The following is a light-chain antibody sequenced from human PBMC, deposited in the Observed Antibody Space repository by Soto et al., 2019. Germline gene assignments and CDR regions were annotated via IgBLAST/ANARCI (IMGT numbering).Light chain of an antibody. Sequence: DIQMTQSPSTLSASVGDRVTITCRASQSISSWLAWYQQKPGKAPKLLIYDASSLESGVPSRFSGSGSGTEFTHTISSLQPDDFATYSCQQYNGYSRTFGQGTKVEIK. V-gene: IGKV1-5*01. J-gene: IGKJ1*01. CDR3: QQYNGYSRT. CDR1: QSISSW. CDR2: DAS.